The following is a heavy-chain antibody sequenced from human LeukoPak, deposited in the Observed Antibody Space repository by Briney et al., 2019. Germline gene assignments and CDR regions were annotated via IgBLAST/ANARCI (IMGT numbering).Heavy chain of an antibody. V-gene: IGHV3-23*01. D-gene: IGHD3-9*01. CDR1: GFTFSSYA. CDR2: ISGSGGST. Sequence: GGSLRLSCAASGFTFSSYAMSWVRQAPGKGLEWVSAISGSGGSTYYADSVKGRFTISRDNSKNTLYLQMNSLRAEDTAVYYCAKDPGRYLDWLLELDYWGQGTLVTVSS. CDR3: AKDPGRYLDWLLELDY. J-gene: IGHJ4*02.